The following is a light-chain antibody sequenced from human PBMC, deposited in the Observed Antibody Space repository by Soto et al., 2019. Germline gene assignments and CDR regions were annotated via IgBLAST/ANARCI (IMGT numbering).Light chain of an antibody. J-gene: IGKJ2*01. CDR2: DAS. Sequence: DIQMTQSPSTLSASVGDRVTITCRASQSISSWLAWYQQKPGKAPKLLIYDASSLESGVPSRFSGSGSGTEFTLTISSMQPDDFAPYYCQQYNSYSQYTFGQGTKLEIK. CDR3: QQYNSYSQYT. CDR1: QSISSW. V-gene: IGKV1-5*01.